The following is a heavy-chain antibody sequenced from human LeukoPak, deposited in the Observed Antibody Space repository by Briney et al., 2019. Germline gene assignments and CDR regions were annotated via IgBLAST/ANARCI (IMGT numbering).Heavy chain of an antibody. V-gene: IGHV3-30*18. J-gene: IGHJ6*02. Sequence: PGGSLRLSCAASGFTFSSYGMHWVRQAPGKGLEWVAVISYDGSNKYYADSVKGRFTISRDNSKNTLYLQMNSLRAEDTAVYYCAKDSTSDYYYYGMGVWGQGTTVTVSS. D-gene: IGHD2-2*01. CDR3: AKDSTSDYYYYGMGV. CDR1: GFTFSSYG. CDR2: ISYDGSNK.